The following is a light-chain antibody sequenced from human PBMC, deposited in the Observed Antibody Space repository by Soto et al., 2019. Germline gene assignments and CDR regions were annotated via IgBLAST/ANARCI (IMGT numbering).Light chain of an antibody. CDR2: DVT. J-gene: IGLJ1*01. CDR3: CSYAGSYTYV. V-gene: IGLV2-11*01. Sequence: QSALTQPRSVSGSLGXSVTISCTGTGSDVGVYNYVSRYQQYPDKAPKVMIYDVTKRPAGVPDRFSGSKSGNTASLTISGLQADDEADYYCCSYAGSYTYVFGTGTKLSVL. CDR1: GSDVGVYNY.